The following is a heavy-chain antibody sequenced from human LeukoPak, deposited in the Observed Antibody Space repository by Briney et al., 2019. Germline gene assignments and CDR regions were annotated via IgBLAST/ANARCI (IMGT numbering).Heavy chain of an antibody. V-gene: IGHV1-2*02. D-gene: IGHD4-17*01. J-gene: IGHJ6*02. CDR3: ARATVTFDGMDV. CDR2: INPNSGGT. CDR1: GYTFTGYY. Sequence: ASVKVSCKASGYTFTGYYMHWVRQAPGQGLEWMGWINPNSGGTNYAQKFQGRVTMTRDTSISTAYMKLSRLRSDDTAVYYCARATVTFDGMDVWGQGTTVTVSS.